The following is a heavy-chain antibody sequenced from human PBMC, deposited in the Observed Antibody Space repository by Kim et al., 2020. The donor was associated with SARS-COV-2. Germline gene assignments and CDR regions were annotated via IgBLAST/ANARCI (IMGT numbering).Heavy chain of an antibody. CDR2: MNPNSGNT. CDR3: ARGQKRWLQYNDY. V-gene: IGHV1-8*01. Sequence: ASVKVSCKASRYTFTSYDINWVRQATGQGLEWMGWMNPNSGNTGYAQKFQGRVTMTRNTSISTAYMELSSLRSEDTAVYYCARGQKRWLQYNDYWGQGTLVTVSS. CDR1: RYTFTSYD. D-gene: IGHD4-4*01. J-gene: IGHJ4*02.